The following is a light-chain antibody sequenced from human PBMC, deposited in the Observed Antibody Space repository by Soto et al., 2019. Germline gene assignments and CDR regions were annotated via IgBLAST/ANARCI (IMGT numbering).Light chain of an antibody. V-gene: IGLV2-14*01. J-gene: IGLJ1*01. CDR3: SSYRKSNTLV. CDR2: EVT. Sequence: QSVLTQPASVSGSPGQSITISCTGSSSDVGTYHYVSWYQHHPGKAPKLMIYEVTNRPSGVSTRFSGSKSGNTASLTLSGLQAEDEADYYCSSYRKSNTLVFGSGTKVTVL. CDR1: SSDVGTYHY.